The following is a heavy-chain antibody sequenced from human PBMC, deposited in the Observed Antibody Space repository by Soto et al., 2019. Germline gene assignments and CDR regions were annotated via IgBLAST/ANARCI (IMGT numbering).Heavy chain of an antibody. J-gene: IGHJ4*02. Sequence: PSETLSLTCAVSGGSLSSSFWWSWVRQPPGKGLEWIGEIYHSENTNYNPSLKRRVSISADKSKNQFSLKLTSVTAADTAVYYCASITMIRGRPFWGQGTLVTVSS. CDR1: GGSLSSSFW. D-gene: IGHD3-10*01. CDR3: ASITMIRGRPF. CDR2: IYHSENT. V-gene: IGHV4-4*02.